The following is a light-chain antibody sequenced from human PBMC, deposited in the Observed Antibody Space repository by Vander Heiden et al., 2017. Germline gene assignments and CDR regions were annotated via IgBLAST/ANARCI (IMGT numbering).Light chain of an antibody. CDR3: AAGDDSLNGVV. V-gene: IGLV1-44*01. CDR1: SSNIGSNP. Sequence: SVLTPPPSASGTPGQRVTISCSGSSSNIGSNPVNWYQQLPGMAPKLLLYINNQRHSGVPDRFSGAKSGTAAALAISGLQSEDEADYYCAAGDDSLNGVVFGGGTKLTVL. CDR2: INN. J-gene: IGLJ2*01.